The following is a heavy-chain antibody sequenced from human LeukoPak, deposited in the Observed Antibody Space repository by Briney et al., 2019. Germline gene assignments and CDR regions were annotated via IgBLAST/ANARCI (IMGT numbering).Heavy chain of an antibody. CDR1: GYTFTGYY. V-gene: IGHV1-2*02. Sequence: EASVKVSCKASGYTFTGYYVHWVRQAPGQGLEWMGWINPNSGGTNYAQKFQGRVTMTRDTSISTAYMELSRLRSDDTAVYYCARRGIVVVTAMGTPNHQIESYYYYYYMDVWGKGTTVTVSS. CDR2: INPNSGGT. CDR3: ARRGIVVVTAMGTPNHQIESYYYYYYMDV. D-gene: IGHD2-21*02. J-gene: IGHJ6*03.